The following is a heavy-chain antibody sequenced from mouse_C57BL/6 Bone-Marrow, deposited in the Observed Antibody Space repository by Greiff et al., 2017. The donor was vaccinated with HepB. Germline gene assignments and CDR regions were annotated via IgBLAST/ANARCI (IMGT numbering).Heavy chain of an antibody. CDR1: GFSLTSYA. D-gene: IGHD1-1*01. J-gene: IGHJ4*01. Sequence: QVQLKQSGPGLVAPSQSLSITCTVSGFSLTSYAISWVRQPPGKGLEWLGVIWTGGGTNYNSALKSRLSISKENSKSKVFLKMNSLQTDDTARYYCARNPYYYGSSYYAMDYWGQGTSVTVSS. CDR3: ARNPYYYGSSYYAMDY. CDR2: IWTGGGT. V-gene: IGHV2-9-1*01.